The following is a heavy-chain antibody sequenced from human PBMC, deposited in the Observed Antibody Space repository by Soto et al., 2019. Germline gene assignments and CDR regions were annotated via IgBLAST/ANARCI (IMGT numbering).Heavy chain of an antibody. V-gene: IGHV3-21*01. Sequence: GGSLRLSCAASGFTFSSYSMNWVRQAPGKGLEWVSSISSSSSYIYYADSVKGRFTISRDNAKNSLYLQMNSLRAEDTAVYYCARDNRHNLYYYYGMDVWGQGTTVTVSS. CDR1: GFTFSSYS. J-gene: IGHJ6*02. CDR2: ISSSSSYI. CDR3: ARDNRHNLYYYYGMDV.